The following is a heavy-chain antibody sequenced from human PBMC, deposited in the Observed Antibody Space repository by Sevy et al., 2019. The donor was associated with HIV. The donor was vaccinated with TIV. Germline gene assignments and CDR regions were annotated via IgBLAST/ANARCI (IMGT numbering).Heavy chain of an antibody. CDR1: GGSISSYY. J-gene: IGHJ4*02. CDR2: YSGST. V-gene: IGHV4-59*01. D-gene: IGHD5-18*01. Sequence: SETLCLTCSVSGGSISSYYWSWIRQPPGKGLEWIDYSGSTNYNSSLKSRVTISVDRSKNQFSLKLRSVTAADSATYYCARVRYTYGFPIFFDYWGQGILVTVSS. CDR3: ARVRYTYGFPIFFDY.